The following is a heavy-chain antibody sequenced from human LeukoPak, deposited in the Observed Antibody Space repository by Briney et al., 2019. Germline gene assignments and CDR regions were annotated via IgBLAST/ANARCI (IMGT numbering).Heavy chain of an antibody. CDR1: GGSISTSY. Sequence: NPSETLSLTCTVSGGSISTSYWSWIRQPPGKGLEWIGYIYNSGSTNYNPSLKSRDTISVDTSKNQFSLKLSSVTAADTAVYYCARHMVYYYDSSGHGFDVWGQGTMVTVSS. CDR2: IYNSGST. J-gene: IGHJ3*01. V-gene: IGHV4-59*01. CDR3: ARHMVYYYDSSGHGFDV. D-gene: IGHD3-22*01.